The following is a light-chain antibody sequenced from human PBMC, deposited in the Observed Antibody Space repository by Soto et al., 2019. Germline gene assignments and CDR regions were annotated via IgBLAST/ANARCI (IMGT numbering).Light chain of an antibody. J-gene: IGKJ1*01. Sequence: EIVLTQSPGTLSLSPGERATLSCRASQSVGSSYLAWYQQKPGQATRLLIYGTSTRATGIPDRFSGGGSGSDFTLSISRLEPEDFAVYYCQQYGNSPRTFGQGTKVEI. CDR1: QSVGSSY. CDR2: GTS. CDR3: QQYGNSPRT. V-gene: IGKV3-20*01.